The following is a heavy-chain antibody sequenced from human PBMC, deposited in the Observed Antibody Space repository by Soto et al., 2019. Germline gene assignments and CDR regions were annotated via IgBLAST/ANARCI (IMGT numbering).Heavy chain of an antibody. Sequence: QVQFMQSGGGVVQPGTSLRLSCAASGVTFSRYAMHWVRQAPGERLEWVAVVFFDGNYKNYGDSVKGRFTVSRDNSKNTTCLQMNGLRPEDTGVYYCTKGGTVPFDYWGQGSLVIVSS. CDR2: VFFDGNYK. J-gene: IGHJ4*02. V-gene: IGHV3-30*18. D-gene: IGHD3-16*01. CDR1: GVTFSRYA. CDR3: TKGGTVPFDY.